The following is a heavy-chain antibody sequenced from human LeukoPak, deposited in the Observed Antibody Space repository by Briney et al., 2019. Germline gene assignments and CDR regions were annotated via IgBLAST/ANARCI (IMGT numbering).Heavy chain of an antibody. Sequence: TGGSLRFSVTAPGFTFVSYGMHWFRQFQGKGLGWVPVIWYDGSQTYYPDSVKGRFTISRDNSKNRLYLQMNSLRVEDTGVYFCAKDPGGPWQVKGLGDSWGQGTQVTVSS. CDR2: IWYDGSQT. CDR3: AKDPGGPWQVKGLGDS. J-gene: IGHJ4*02. V-gene: IGHV3-33*06. CDR1: GFTFVSYG. D-gene: IGHD3-16*01.